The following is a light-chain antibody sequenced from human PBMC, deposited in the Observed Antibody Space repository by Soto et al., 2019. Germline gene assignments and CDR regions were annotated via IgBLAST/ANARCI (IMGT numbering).Light chain of an antibody. J-gene: IGLJ1*01. CDR3: CSYAGSSTLYG. CDR2: EVT. Sequence: QSVLTQPASVCGCPVQSITISCTGTSSDIGTYNLVSWYQQHPGKAPNLMIYEVTKRPSGVSDRFSVSKSGNTASLTISGLQAEDESDYYCCSYAGSSTLYGFGTGTKVTVL. CDR1: SSDIGTYNL. V-gene: IGLV2-23*02.